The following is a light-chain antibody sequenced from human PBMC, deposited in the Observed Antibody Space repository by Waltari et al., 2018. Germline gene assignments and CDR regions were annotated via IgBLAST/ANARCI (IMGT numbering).Light chain of an antibody. Sequence: EVVLTQSPGTLSLSPVERATLSCRASQSISKELVWYQQRPGQAPRPLSYAASTRATGIPDRFSGSGFGTDFSLTISRLEPEDFAVYYCQNHERLPATFGQGTRVEIK. V-gene: IGKV3-20*01. CDR3: QNHERLPAT. CDR2: AAS. CDR1: QSISKE. J-gene: IGKJ1*01.